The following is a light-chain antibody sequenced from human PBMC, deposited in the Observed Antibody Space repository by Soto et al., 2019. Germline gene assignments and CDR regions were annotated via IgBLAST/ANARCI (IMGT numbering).Light chain of an antibody. Sequence: QSVLTQPASVSGSPGQSITISCTGSSSDVGSDQYVSWYQQHPGKAPKVIIYEVSNRPSGVSNRFSGSKSGNTASLTISGLQAEDEADYYCSSHTSSTPDYVFGTGTKGTVL. CDR2: EVS. V-gene: IGLV2-14*01. CDR1: SSDVGSDQY. CDR3: SSHTSSTPDYV. J-gene: IGLJ1*01.